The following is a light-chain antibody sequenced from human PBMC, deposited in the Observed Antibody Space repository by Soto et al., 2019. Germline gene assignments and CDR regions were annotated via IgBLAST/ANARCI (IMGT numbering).Light chain of an antibody. CDR2: EVS. J-gene: IGLJ1*01. Sequence: QSALTQPASVSGSPGQSITISCTGTSSDVGSYNLVSWYQQHPGNAPKLMIYEVSKRPSGVSNRFSGSKSGNTASLTISGLQAEDEADYYCCSYAGSSTLFGTGTKLTVL. CDR1: SSDVGSYNL. V-gene: IGLV2-23*02. CDR3: CSYAGSSTL.